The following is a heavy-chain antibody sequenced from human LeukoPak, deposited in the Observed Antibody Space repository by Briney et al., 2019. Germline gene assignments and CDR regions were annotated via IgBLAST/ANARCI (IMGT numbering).Heavy chain of an antibody. CDR1: GGSISSGSYH. Sequence: SQTLSLTCTVSGGSISSGSYHWSWIRQPAGKGLEWIGRIYTSGSANYNPSLKSRVTISVDTSKNQFSLKLSSVTAADTAVYYCAREDTAMGEGFDYWGQGTLVTVSS. CDR3: AREDTAMGEGFDY. CDR2: IYTSGSA. J-gene: IGHJ4*02. D-gene: IGHD5-18*01. V-gene: IGHV4-61*02.